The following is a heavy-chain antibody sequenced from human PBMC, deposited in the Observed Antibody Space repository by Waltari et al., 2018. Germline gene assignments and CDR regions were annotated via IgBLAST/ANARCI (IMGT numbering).Heavy chain of an antibody. CDR3: TKMRRNLPRDIIDN. CDR1: GFIFSRFA. Sequence: EVQLLESGGGLVQRGGSLRLSCAVSGFIFSRFAMSWVRHTPGKGLEWFAGTSASSGSTYYADSVQGRFTISRDNSKKRVFLQMNSLRAEDTATYYCTKMRRNLPRDIIDNWGQGTQVIIAS. CDR2: TSASSGST. V-gene: IGHV3-23*01. J-gene: IGHJ4*02.